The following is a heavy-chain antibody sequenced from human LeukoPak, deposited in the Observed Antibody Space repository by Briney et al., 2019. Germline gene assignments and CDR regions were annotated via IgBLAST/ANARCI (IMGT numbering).Heavy chain of an antibody. CDR3: AKDQVTIFGVVTLGFDY. CDR1: GFTFSSYA. J-gene: IGHJ4*02. D-gene: IGHD3-3*01. Sequence: GGSLRLSCAASGFTFSSYAMSWVRQAPGKGLEWVSAISGSGGSTYYADSVKGRFTISRDNSKNTLYLQMNSLRAEDTAVYYCAKDQVTIFGVVTLGFDYCGQGTLVTVSS. V-gene: IGHV3-23*01. CDR2: ISGSGGST.